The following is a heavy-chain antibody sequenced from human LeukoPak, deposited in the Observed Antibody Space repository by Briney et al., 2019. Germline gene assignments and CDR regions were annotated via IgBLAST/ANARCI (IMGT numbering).Heavy chain of an antibody. Sequence: ASVKVSCKASGYTFTGYYMHWVRQAPGQGLEWMGWINPNSGGTSYAQKFQGRVTMTRDTSISTAYMELSRLRSDDTAVYYCARDFDPGQTDAFDIWGQGTMVTVSS. CDR3: ARDFDPGQTDAFDI. D-gene: IGHD3-9*01. CDR2: INPNSGGT. J-gene: IGHJ3*02. CDR1: GYTFTGYY. V-gene: IGHV1-2*02.